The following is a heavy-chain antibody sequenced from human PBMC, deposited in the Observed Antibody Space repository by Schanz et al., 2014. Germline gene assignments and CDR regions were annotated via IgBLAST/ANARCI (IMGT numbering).Heavy chain of an antibody. CDR2: ISSSSTI. CDR1: GFTFSGYS. J-gene: IGHJ6*03. Sequence: EVQLLESGGGLVQPGGSLRLSCAASGFTFSGYSMNWVRQAPGKGLEWVAYISSSSTIHYADSVKGRFTISRDNAKNTMYLQMNSLRADDTAVYYCAKGPYYYYYMDVWGNGTTVTVSS. V-gene: IGHV3-48*04. CDR3: AKGPYYYYYMDV.